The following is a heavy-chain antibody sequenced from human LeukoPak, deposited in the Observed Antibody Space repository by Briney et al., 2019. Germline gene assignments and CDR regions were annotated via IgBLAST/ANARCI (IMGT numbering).Heavy chain of an antibody. D-gene: IGHD4-17*01. V-gene: IGHV4-31*03. CDR2: IYYSGST. J-gene: IGHJ4*02. CDR1: GGSISSGGYY. CDR3: ARGTVYGDYETFDY. Sequence: SQTLSLTCTVSGGSISSGGYYWSWIRQHPGKGLEWIGYIYYSGSTSYNPSLKSRVTISVDTSKNQFSLKLSSVTAADTAVYYCARGTVYGDYETFDYWGQGTLVAVSS.